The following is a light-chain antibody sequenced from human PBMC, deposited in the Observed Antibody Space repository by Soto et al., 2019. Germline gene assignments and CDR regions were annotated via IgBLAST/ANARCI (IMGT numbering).Light chain of an antibody. Sequence: QSALTQPASVSGSPGQSITISCTGTISDVGGYNYVSWYQHHPGKVPKLMIYEVSNRPLGISNRFSGSKSGNTASLTISGLQSEDEADYYCSSYTTSYTQVFGGGTQLTVL. V-gene: IGLV2-14*01. CDR3: SSYTTSYTQV. CDR2: EVS. J-gene: IGLJ2*01. CDR1: ISDVGGYNY.